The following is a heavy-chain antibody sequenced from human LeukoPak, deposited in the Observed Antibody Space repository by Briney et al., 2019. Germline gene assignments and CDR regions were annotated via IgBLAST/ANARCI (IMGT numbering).Heavy chain of an antibody. CDR1: GDSITYFY. CDR3: ACLTTADAFDI. D-gene: IGHD3-22*01. CDR2: IYDSGST. V-gene: IGHV4-59*01. J-gene: IGHJ3*02. Sequence: PSETLSLTCSVSGDSITYFYWSWIRQPPGKGLEWIGYIYDSGSTNYNPSLKSRVTISVDTSKNQFSLKLSSVTAADTAVYYCACLTTADAFDIRGQGTMVTVSS.